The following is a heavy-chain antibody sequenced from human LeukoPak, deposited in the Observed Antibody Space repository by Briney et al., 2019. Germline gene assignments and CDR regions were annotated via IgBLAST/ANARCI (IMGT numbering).Heavy chain of an antibody. CDR3: ARGEKRQLVGSSEKYFQH. J-gene: IGHJ1*01. CDR1: GYTFTSYG. V-gene: IGHV1-18*03. D-gene: IGHD6-13*01. CDR2: ISAHNGNT. Sequence: ASVKVSCKASGYTFTSYGISWVRQAPGQGLEWMGWISAHNGNTNYAQKLQGRVTITRDTSANTAYMELSSLRSEDMAVYYCARGEKRQLVGSSEKYFQHWGQGTLVTVSS.